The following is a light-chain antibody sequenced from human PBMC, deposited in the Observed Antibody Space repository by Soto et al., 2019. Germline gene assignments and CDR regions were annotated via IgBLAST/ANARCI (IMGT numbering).Light chain of an antibody. CDR1: QDISSY. Sequence: GDRVTITCRASQDISSYFAWYQQKPGKAPKLLIYAASTLQGGVPSRFSGSGSGTEFTLTISSLQPDDFATYYCQQLNNYPTFGQGTKVEI. J-gene: IGKJ1*01. CDR3: QQLNNYPT. CDR2: AAS. V-gene: IGKV1-9*01.